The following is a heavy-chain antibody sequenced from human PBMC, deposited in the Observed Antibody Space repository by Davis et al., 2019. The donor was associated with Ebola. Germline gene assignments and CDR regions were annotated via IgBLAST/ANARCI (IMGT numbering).Heavy chain of an antibody. CDR2: IIPIFGTA. J-gene: IGHJ4*02. CDR3: ARATVTTSFLDY. Sequence: SVKVSCKASGYTFTSYYMHWVRQAPGQGLEWMGGIIPIFGTANYAQKFQGRVTITADKSTSTAYMELSSLRSEDTAVYYCARATVTTSFLDYWGQGTLVTVSS. V-gene: IGHV1-69*06. D-gene: IGHD4-17*01. CDR1: GYTFTSYY.